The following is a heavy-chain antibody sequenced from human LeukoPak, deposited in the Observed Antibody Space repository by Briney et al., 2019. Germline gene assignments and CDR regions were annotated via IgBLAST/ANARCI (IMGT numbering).Heavy chain of an antibody. Sequence: SGGSLRLSCAASGLTFSNYAMNWVRQVPGEGLKWVSGIRGTDGTTYEAESVRGRFTVSRDNSKNTLYLQMSSLRAEDTAIYYCAKDRGFTLRDGGMFDSWGQGTLVTVSS. V-gene: IGHV3-23*01. J-gene: IGHJ4*02. CDR1: GLTFSNYA. CDR3: AKDRGFTLRDGGMFDS. CDR2: IRGTDGTT. D-gene: IGHD5-24*01.